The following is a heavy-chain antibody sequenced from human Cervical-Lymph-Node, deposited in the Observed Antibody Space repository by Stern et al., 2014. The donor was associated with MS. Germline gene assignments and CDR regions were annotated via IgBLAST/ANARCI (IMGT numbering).Heavy chain of an antibody. CDR1: GGTFSSYA. CDR3: ARDSGTDTYYYYYGMDV. Sequence: QVQLVESGAEVKKPGSSVKVSCKASGGTFSSYAISWVRQAPGQGLEWMGGIIPIFGTANYAQKFQGRVTITADKSTSTAYMELSSLRSEDTAVYYCARDSGTDTYYYYYGMDVWGQGTTVTVSS. V-gene: IGHV1-69*06. CDR2: IIPIFGTA. J-gene: IGHJ6*02. D-gene: IGHD1-1*01.